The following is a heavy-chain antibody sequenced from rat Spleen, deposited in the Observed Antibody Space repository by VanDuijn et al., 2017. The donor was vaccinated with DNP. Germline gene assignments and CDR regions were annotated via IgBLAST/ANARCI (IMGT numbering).Heavy chain of an antibody. D-gene: IGHD1-4*01. CDR2: ITSGSGTT. V-gene: IGHV5-31*01. Sequence: EVQLVESGGGLVQPGRSLKLSCAASGFTFNYYWMAWIRQVPGKGLEWIASITSGSGTTSYSDAVKGRFMISRDDTKNTLYLQMNSLRSEDTATYYCARGNYPGINTFDYWGQGVMVTVSS. CDR3: ARGNYPGINTFDY. J-gene: IGHJ2*01. CDR1: GFTFNYYW.